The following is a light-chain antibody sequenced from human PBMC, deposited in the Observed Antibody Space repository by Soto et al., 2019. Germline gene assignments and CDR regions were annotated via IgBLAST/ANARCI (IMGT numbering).Light chain of an antibody. Sequence: QSALTQPASVTGSPGQSITISCTGTSSDIGAFTFVSWYQQHPGKVPKLMIFDVNRRPSGVSDRFSGSKSGNTASLTISGLQAEDEGDYYCSSYTSSSTHVFGSGTTLTVL. CDR2: DVN. CDR1: SSDIGAFTF. J-gene: IGLJ1*01. V-gene: IGLV2-14*03. CDR3: SSYTSSSTHV.